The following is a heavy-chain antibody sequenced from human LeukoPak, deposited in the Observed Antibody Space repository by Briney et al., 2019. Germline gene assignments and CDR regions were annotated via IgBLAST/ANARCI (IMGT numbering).Heavy chain of an antibody. V-gene: IGHV3-21*01. J-gene: IGHJ4*02. CDR2: ISGSSTYI. D-gene: IGHD3-16*01. Sequence: GGSLRLSCAASGFTFSNYNMNWVRQAPGKGLEWVSSISGSSTYISYADSVKGRFTISRDNAKNSLFLQMNSLRAEDTAVYYCARADVMGGQGTLVTVSS. CDR3: ARADVM. CDR1: GFTFSNYN.